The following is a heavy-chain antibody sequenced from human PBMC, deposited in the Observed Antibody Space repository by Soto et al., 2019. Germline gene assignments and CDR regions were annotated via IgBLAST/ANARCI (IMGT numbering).Heavy chain of an antibody. D-gene: IGHD1-26*01. V-gene: IGHV4-39*01. J-gene: IGHJ6*02. CDR1: GGSISSSSYY. CDR3: GRQMGGWELLLSYYYYGMDV. Sequence: QLQLQESGPGLVKPSETLSLTCTVSGGSISSSSYYWGWIRQPPGKGLEWIGSIYYSGSTYYNPSLKSRVPISVDTSKNQFSLKLSSVTAADTAVYYCGRQMGGWELLLSYYYYGMDVWGQGTTVTVSS. CDR2: IYYSGST.